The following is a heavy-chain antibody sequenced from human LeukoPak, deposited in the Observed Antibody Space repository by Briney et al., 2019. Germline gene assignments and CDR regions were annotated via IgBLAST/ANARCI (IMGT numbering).Heavy chain of an antibody. D-gene: IGHD4-17*01. V-gene: IGHV3-30-3*01. CDR2: MSYEETYK. Sequence: PGGSLRLSCAASGFSVRDYAMHWVRQAPGKGLEWVAVMSYEETYKNYAEAVKGRFTISRDDSKNTLFLQMSSLRPEDTAVYYCARVGVTTVNRGESEADPWGQGTLVTVSS. J-gene: IGHJ5*02. CDR1: GFSVRDYA. CDR3: ARVGVTTVNRGESEADP.